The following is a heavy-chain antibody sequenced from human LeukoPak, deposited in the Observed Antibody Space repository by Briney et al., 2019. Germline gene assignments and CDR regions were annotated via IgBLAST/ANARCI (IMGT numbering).Heavy chain of an antibody. D-gene: IGHD3-10*01. Sequence: PSETLSLTCTVSGGSISSYYWSWIRQPPGKGLEWIGYLYYSGSTNYNPSLKSRVTISVDTSKNQFSLKLSSVTAADTAVYYCASSGKLWFGELNWFDPWGQGTLVTVSS. V-gene: IGHV4-59*01. CDR2: LYYSGST. CDR1: GGSISSYY. J-gene: IGHJ5*02. CDR3: ASSGKLWFGELNWFDP.